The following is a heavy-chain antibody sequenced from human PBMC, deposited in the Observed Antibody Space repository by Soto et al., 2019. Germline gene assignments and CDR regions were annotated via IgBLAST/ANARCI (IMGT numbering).Heavy chain of an antibody. V-gene: IGHV4-61*01. CDR2: IYYSGST. CDR1: GGSVSSNSYY. Sequence: SETLSLTCTVSGGSVSSNSYYWSWIRQYPGKGLEWLGYIYYSGSTSYNPSLKSRVTISVDTSKNQFSLNLYSVTAADTAVYYCARQGLPNTYYYGIDVWGQGTTVTVSS. J-gene: IGHJ6*02. CDR3: ARQGLPNTYYYGIDV. D-gene: IGHD6-19*01.